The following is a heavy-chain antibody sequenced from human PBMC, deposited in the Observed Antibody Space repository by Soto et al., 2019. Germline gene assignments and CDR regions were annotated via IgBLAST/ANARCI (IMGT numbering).Heavy chain of an antibody. J-gene: IGHJ3*02. Sequence: GGSLRLSCAASGFTFSSYAMSWVRQAPGKGLEWVSAISGSGGSTYYADSVKGRFTISRDNSKNTLYLQMNSLRAEDTAVYYCAKPRLKYQLPWRHDAFDIWGQGTMVTVSS. CDR2: ISGSGGST. CDR1: GFTFSSYA. D-gene: IGHD2-2*01. V-gene: IGHV3-23*01. CDR3: AKPRLKYQLPWRHDAFDI.